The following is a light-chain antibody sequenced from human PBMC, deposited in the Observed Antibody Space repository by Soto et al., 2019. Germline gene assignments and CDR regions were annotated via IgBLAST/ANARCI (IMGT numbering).Light chain of an antibody. CDR1: QRVSSSY. CDR3: QQYGSSPLT. J-gene: IGKJ4*01. Sequence: PGERATLSCRASQRVSSSYLAWYQQKPGQAPRLLIFDASTRATGFPDRFSGSGSGTDFTLTISRLEPEDFAVYYCQQYGSSPLTFGGGTKVEIK. CDR2: DAS. V-gene: IGKV3-20*01.